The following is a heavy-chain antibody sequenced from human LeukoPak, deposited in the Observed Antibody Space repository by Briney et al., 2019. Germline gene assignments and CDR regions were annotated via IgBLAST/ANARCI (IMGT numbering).Heavy chain of an antibody. J-gene: IGHJ4*02. CDR2: MWYDGNYN. CDR1: GFTFSSYC. CDR3: AKSKGATGTYSFDS. V-gene: IGHV3-33*06. Sequence: GGSLRLSCAASGFTFSSYCMHWVRQAPGKGLEWVADMWYDGNYNYYADSVKGRFTISRDISKNTLYLQMSSLRAEDTAVYYCAKSKGATGTYSFDSWGQGTLVTVSS. D-gene: IGHD1-1*01.